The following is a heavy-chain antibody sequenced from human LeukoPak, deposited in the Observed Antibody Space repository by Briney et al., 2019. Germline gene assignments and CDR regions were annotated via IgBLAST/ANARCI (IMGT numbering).Heavy chain of an antibody. Sequence: SETLSLTCTVSGGSISSYYWSWIRQPPGKGLEWIGYIYYSGSTNYNPSLKSRVTISVDTSKNQFSLKLSSVTAADTAVYYCARDHYGGNPGGYFDLWGRGTLVTVSS. CDR1: GGSISSYY. V-gene: IGHV4-59*01. CDR2: IYYSGST. J-gene: IGHJ2*01. D-gene: IGHD4-23*01. CDR3: ARDHYGGNPGGYFDL.